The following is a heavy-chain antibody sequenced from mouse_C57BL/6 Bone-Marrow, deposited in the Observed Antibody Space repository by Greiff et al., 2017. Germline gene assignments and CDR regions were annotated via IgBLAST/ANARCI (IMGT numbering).Heavy chain of an antibody. Sequence: EVKLVESGGGLVQPGGSLSLSCAASGFPFTDYYMSWVRQPPGKALEWLGFIRNKANGYTTEYSASVKGRFHISRDNSQSILYLQMNALRAEDSATYYCARYVCDYDGYYAMDYWGQGTSVTVSS. CDR3: ARYVCDYDGYYAMDY. D-gene: IGHD2-4*01. V-gene: IGHV7-3*01. CDR1: GFPFTDYY. CDR2: IRNKANGYTT. J-gene: IGHJ4*01.